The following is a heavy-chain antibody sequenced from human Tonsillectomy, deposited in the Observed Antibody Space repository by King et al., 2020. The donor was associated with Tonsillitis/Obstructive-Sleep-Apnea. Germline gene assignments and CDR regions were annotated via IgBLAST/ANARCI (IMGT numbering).Heavy chain of an antibody. CDR2: ISSSSSTI. V-gene: IGHV3-48*02. D-gene: IGHD3-16*01. J-gene: IGHJ5*02. CDR3: AGGKSPWGNWFDP. Sequence: QLVQSGGGLVQPGGSLRLSCAASGFTFSSYSMNWVRQAPGKGLEWGSYISSSSSTIYYADSVKGRFTISRDNAKNSLYRQMNSLRDEDTAVYYCAGGKSPWGNWFDPWGQGTLVTVSS. CDR1: GFTFSSYS.